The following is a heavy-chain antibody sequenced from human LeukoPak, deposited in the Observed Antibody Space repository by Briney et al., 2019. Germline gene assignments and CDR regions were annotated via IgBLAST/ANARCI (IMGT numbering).Heavy chain of an antibody. Sequence: GGSLRLSCAASGFTFSSYGMHWVRQAPGKGLEWVAFIRYDGSNKYYADSVKGRFTISRDNSKNTLYLQMNSLRAEDTTVYYCARDGLGSSGWYDYFDYWGQGTLVTVSS. CDR1: GFTFSSYG. D-gene: IGHD6-19*01. CDR2: IRYDGSNK. J-gene: IGHJ4*02. V-gene: IGHV3-30*02. CDR3: ARDGLGSSGWYDYFDY.